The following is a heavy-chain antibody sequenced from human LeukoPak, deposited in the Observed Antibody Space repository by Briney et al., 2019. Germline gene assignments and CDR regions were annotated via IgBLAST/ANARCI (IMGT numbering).Heavy chain of an antibody. CDR3: AREGFWYYYGSGSYYSYMDV. J-gene: IGHJ6*03. Sequence: PGGSLRLSCAASGFTFSSYSMNWVRQAPGKGLEWVSSISSSSSYIYYADSVKGRFTISRDNAKNSLYLQMNSLRAEDTAVYYCAREGFWYYYGSGSYYSYMDVWGKGTTVTVSS. D-gene: IGHD3-10*01. V-gene: IGHV3-21*01. CDR2: ISSSSSYI. CDR1: GFTFSSYS.